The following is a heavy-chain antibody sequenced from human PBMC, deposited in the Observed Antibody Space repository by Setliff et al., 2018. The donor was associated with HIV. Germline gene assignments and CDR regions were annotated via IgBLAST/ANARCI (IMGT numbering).Heavy chain of an antibody. D-gene: IGHD1-26*01. CDR2: IYYTGRT. V-gene: IGHV4-39*01. Sequence: SETLSLTCTVSGGSISSYDYNWGWIRQPPGKGLEWIANIYYTGRTYYNPSLKSRVTISVDTSKNQFSLKVTSLTAADTAVYYCARYRRGAEWFDPWGQGTLVAVSS. CDR1: GGSISSYDYN. J-gene: IGHJ5*02. CDR3: ARYRRGAEWFDP.